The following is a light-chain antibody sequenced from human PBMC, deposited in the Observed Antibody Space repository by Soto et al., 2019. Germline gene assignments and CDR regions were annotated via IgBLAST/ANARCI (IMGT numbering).Light chain of an antibody. Sequence: QAVLTGLPSGTGVHGVRGTITNTGKSSNIGAGYDVHWYQQLPGTAPKLLIYGNSNRPSGVPDRFSGSKSGTSASLAITGLQAEDEDDYYCQSWDSSLSEVFGTGTKVTVL. J-gene: IGLJ1*01. CDR1: SSNIGAGYD. CDR2: GNS. V-gene: IGLV1-40*01. CDR3: QSWDSSLSEV.